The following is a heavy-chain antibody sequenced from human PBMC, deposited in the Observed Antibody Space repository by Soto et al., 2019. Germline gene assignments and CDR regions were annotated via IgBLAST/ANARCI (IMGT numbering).Heavy chain of an antibody. CDR2: IYYSGST. Sequence: SETLSLTCTVSGGSISSYYWSWIRQPPGKGLEWIGYIYYSGSTNYNPSLKSRVTISVDTSKNQFSLKLSSVTAADTAVYYCARDLTIFGAPHFDYRGQGTLVTVSS. J-gene: IGHJ4*02. CDR3: ARDLTIFGAPHFDY. D-gene: IGHD3-3*01. CDR1: GGSISSYY. V-gene: IGHV4-59*01.